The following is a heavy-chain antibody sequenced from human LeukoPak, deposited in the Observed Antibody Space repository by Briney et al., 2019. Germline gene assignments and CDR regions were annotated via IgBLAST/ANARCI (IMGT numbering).Heavy chain of an antibody. J-gene: IGHJ4*02. V-gene: IGHV3-48*04. CDR2: ISSSSSTI. CDR1: GFTFSSYS. Sequence: GGSLRLSYAASGFTFSSYSMNWVRQAPGKGLEWVSYISSSSSTIYYADSVKGRFTISRDNAKNSLYLQMNSLRAEDTAVYYCARDREYGESYFDYWGQGTLVTVSS. CDR3: ARDREYGESYFDY. D-gene: IGHD4-17*01.